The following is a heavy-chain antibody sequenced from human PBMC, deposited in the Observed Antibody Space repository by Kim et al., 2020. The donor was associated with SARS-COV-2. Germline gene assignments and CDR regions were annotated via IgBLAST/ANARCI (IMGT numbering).Heavy chain of an antibody. Sequence: ASVKVSCKASGYTFTSYDINWVRQATGQGLEWMGWMNPNSGNTGYAQKFQGRVTMTRNTSISTAYMELSSLRSEDTAVYYCARVAYYDSSGYYYYYYYYGMDVWGQGTTVTVSS. CDR3: ARVAYYDSSGYYYYYYYYGMDV. V-gene: IGHV1-8*01. J-gene: IGHJ6*02. CDR1: GYTFTSYD. D-gene: IGHD3-22*01. CDR2: MNPNSGNT.